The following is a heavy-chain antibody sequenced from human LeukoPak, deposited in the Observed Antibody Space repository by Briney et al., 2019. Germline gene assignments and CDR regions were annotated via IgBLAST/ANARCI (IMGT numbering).Heavy chain of an antibody. D-gene: IGHD6-19*01. Sequence: GGSLRLSCSASGFTFSSYAMHWVRQAPGKGLEYVSAISSNGGSTYYADSVKGRFTISRDNSKNTLYLQMSSLRAEDTVVYYCARAGIAVAEYDYWGQGTLVTVSS. J-gene: IGHJ4*02. CDR1: GFTFSSYA. CDR2: ISSNGGST. CDR3: ARAGIAVAEYDY. V-gene: IGHV3-64D*06.